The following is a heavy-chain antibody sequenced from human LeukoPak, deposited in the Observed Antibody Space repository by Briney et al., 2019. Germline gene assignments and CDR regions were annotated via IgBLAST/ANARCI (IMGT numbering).Heavy chain of an antibody. V-gene: IGHV1-18*01. CDR2: ITAYSGDT. J-gene: IGHJ4*02. CDR1: GYTFAAYG. Sequence: ASVKVSCKASGYTFAAYGITWVRQAPGQGLEWVGWITAYSGDTKSAQNFQGRVTMTTDTSTSTAYLELRSLSSDDTAVYHCARDQGHCSSTSCYGVYWGQGTLVTVSS. CDR3: ARDQGHCSSTSCYGVY. D-gene: IGHD2-2*01.